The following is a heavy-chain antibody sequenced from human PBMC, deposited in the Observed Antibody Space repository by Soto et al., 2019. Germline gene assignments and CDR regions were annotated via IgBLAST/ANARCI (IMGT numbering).Heavy chain of an antibody. CDR3: ARDPIFGVLSGAFDI. J-gene: IGHJ3*02. Sequence: GGSLRLSCAASGFTFSSYSMNWVRQAPGKGLEWVSSISSSSSYIYYADSVKGRFTISRDNAKNSLYLQMNSLRAEDTAVYYCARDPIFGVLSGAFDIWGQGTMVTVSS. V-gene: IGHV3-21*01. CDR1: GFTFSSYS. D-gene: IGHD3-3*01. CDR2: ISSSSSYI.